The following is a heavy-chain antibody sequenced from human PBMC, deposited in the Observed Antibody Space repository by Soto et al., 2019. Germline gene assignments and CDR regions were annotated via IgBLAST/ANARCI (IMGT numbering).Heavy chain of an antibody. CDR3: ARDKDRQQLGGNYYYILDV. D-gene: IGHD3-3*02. CDR2: IMPVFPTP. CDR1: GGTFSTSA. J-gene: IGHJ6*02. Sequence: QVQLVQSVAEVKKPGSSVKVSCKASGGTFSTSAISWVRQAPGQGLEWVGGIMPVFPTPDYAQKFQGRVTITADESTTTAYLELTSLRTDDTAVYYCARDKDRQQLGGNYYYILDVWGQGTAITVSS. V-gene: IGHV1-69*12.